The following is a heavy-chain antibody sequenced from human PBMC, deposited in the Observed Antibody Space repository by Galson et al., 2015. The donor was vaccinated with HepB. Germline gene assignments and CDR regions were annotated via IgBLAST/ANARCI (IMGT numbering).Heavy chain of an antibody. D-gene: IGHD7-27*01. Sequence: LVKVSCKASGYSFTDYDINWVRQATGRGLEWLGWMNPSSGNTGYAQKFQGRVTMTRDTAMSTAYMELNSLTSEDTAVYYCARNAARTGDFDHWGQGTLVTVSS. CDR3: ARNAARTGDFDH. J-gene: IGHJ4*02. CDR2: MNPSSGNT. V-gene: IGHV1-8*01. CDR1: GYSFTDYD.